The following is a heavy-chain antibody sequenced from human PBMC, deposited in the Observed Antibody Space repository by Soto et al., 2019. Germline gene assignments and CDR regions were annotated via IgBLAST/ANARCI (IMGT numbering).Heavy chain of an antibody. D-gene: IGHD3-9*01. V-gene: IGHV5-10-1*01. Sequence: GESLKISCKGSGYSFTSYWISWVRQMPGKGLEWMGRIDPSDSYTNYSPSFQGHVTISADKSISTAYLQWSGLKASDTAMYYCARPNPPYYDILTGYYSGNNWFDPWGQGTLVTVSS. J-gene: IGHJ5*02. CDR3: ARPNPPYYDILTGYYSGNNWFDP. CDR2: IDPSDSYT. CDR1: GYSFTSYW.